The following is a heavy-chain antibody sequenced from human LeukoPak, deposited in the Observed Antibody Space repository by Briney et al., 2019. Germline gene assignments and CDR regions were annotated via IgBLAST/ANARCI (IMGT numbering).Heavy chain of an antibody. CDR1: GGSISSGGYS. CDR2: IYHSGST. D-gene: IGHD5-12*01. J-gene: IGHJ4*02. CDR3: ARVGGVSGYDLPLDY. Sequence: SQTLSLTCAVSGGSISSGGYSWSWIRQPPGRGLEWIGYIYHSGSTYYNPSLKSRVTISVDRSKNQFSLKLSSVTAADTAVYYCARVGGVSGYDLPLDYWGQGTLVTVSS. V-gene: IGHV4-30-2*01.